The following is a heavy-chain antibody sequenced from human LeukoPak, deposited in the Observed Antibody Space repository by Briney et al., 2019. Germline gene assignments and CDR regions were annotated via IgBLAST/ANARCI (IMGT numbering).Heavy chain of an antibody. CDR1: GFTFSSYW. D-gene: IGHD3-10*01. CDR3: ARDLRCYYGSGIVSAYYGMDV. CDR2: IKQDGSEK. V-gene: IGHV3-7*01. Sequence: GGSLRLSCAASGFTFSSYWMSWVRQAPGKGLEWVANIKQDGSEKYYVDSVKGQFTISRDNSKNTLYLQMNSLRAEDTAVYYCARDLRCYYGSGIVSAYYGMDVWGQGTTVTVSS. J-gene: IGHJ6*02.